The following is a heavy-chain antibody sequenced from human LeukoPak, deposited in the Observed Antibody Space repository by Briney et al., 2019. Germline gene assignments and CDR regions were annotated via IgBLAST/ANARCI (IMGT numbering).Heavy chain of an antibody. Sequence: SETLSLTCTVSGGSISSSSYYWGWIRQPPGKGLEWIGSIYYSGSTYYDPSLKSRVTISVDTSKNQFSLKLSSVTAADTAVYCCARVIKYSSSWYQYYFDYWGQGTLVTVSS. CDR2: IYYSGST. CDR1: GGSISSSSYY. D-gene: IGHD6-13*01. V-gene: IGHV4-39*07. J-gene: IGHJ4*02. CDR3: ARVIKYSSSWYQYYFDY.